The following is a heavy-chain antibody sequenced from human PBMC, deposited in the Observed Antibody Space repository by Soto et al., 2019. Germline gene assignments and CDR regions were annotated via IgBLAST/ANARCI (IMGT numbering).Heavy chain of an antibody. V-gene: IGHV4-61*01. Sequence: QVQLQASGPGLVKPSAPLSLTCTVSGGSVSSGSYYWSWIRQPPGKGLEWIGYIYYSGSTNYNPSLESRVTISVDTSKDLFSLRLSSVTAADTAVYYCARDPFYSDVLSGSPLYYGMDFWVQGTTVTVSS. D-gene: IGHD3-3*01. CDR2: IYYSGST. CDR1: GGSVSSGSYY. CDR3: ARDPFYSDVLSGSPLYYGMDF. J-gene: IGHJ6*02.